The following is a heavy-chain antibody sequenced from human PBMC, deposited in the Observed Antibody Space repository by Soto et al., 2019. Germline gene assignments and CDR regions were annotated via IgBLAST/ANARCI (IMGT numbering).Heavy chain of an antibody. CDR1: GFTFSSYA. J-gene: IGHJ4*02. V-gene: IGHV3-23*01. Sequence: GGSLRLSCAASGFTFSSYAMSWVRQAPGKGLEWVSAISGSGGSTYYADSVKGRFTISRDNSKNTLYLQMNSLRAEDTAVYYCAKEAGMYYDYVWGSYRYNTPTYYFDYWGQGTLVTVSS. CDR2: ISGSGGST. CDR3: AKEAGMYYDYVWGSYRYNTPTYYFDY. D-gene: IGHD3-16*02.